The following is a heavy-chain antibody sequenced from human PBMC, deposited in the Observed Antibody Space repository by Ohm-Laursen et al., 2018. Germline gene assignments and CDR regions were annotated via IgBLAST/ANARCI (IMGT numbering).Heavy chain of an antibody. CDR3: ARGDTYGFDY. Sequence: SVKVSCKASGYTFDSFGITWVRQAPGQGLEWMGWTSPYSGQTKYALKLQGRVTMTTDTSTSTAYMDVRGLRSDDTAVYYCARGDTYGFDYWGQGTLVTVSS. J-gene: IGHJ4*02. V-gene: IGHV1-18*01. D-gene: IGHD3-10*01. CDR1: GYTFDSFG. CDR2: TSPYSGQT.